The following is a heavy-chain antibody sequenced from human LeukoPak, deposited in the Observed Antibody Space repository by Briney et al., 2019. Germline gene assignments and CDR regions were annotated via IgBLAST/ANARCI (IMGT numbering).Heavy chain of an antibody. CDR3: ARLLWGYDAFDI. Sequence: TSETLPLTCAVYGGSFSGYYWSWIRQPPGKGLEWIGEINHSGSTNYNPSLKSRVTISVDTSKNQFSLKLSPVTAADTAVYYCARLLWGYDAFDIWGQGTMVTVSS. J-gene: IGHJ3*02. V-gene: IGHV4-34*01. D-gene: IGHD2-21*01. CDR1: GGSFSGYY. CDR2: INHSGST.